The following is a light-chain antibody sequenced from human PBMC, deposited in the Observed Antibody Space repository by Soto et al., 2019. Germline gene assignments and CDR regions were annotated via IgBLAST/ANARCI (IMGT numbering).Light chain of an antibody. CDR2: GAS. Sequence: RVMTQAPATLSVYQGERVTLSCRASQSIRSNSAWYQQKPGQAPRLLIYGASNRATGIPDRFSGSGSGTDFTLTISRLEPEDFAVYYCQQYGSSGTFGQGTKVDI. CDR1: QSIRSN. J-gene: IGKJ1*01. V-gene: IGKV3-20*01. CDR3: QQYGSSGT.